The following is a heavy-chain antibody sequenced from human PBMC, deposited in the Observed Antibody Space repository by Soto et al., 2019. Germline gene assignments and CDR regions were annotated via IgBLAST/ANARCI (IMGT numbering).Heavy chain of an antibody. CDR1: GGSISSSSYY. V-gene: IGHV4-39*07. Sequence: PSETLSLTCTVSGGSISSSSYYWGWIRQPPGKGLEWIGSIYYSGGSYYNPSLKSRATISVDTSKNQFSLKVSSVTATDTAVYYCARDYRSGYDNWGQGILVTVSS. D-gene: IGHD6-19*01. J-gene: IGHJ4*02. CDR2: IYYSGGS. CDR3: ARDYRSGYDN.